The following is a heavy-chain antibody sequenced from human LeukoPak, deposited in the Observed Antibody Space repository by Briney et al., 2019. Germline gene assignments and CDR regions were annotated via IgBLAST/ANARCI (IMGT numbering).Heavy chain of an antibody. D-gene: IGHD2-8*01. V-gene: IGHV4-39*02. CDR2: IYYSGST. Sequence: SETLSLTCTVSGGSISSGSYYWGWIRQPPGKGLEWIGSIYYSGSTHYNPSLKSRVTISVDTSKNEFSLKLSSVTAADTAVYYCARDNTLMMYPRGGEDKGFDYWGQGTLVTVSS. CDR3: ARDNTLMMYPRGGEDKGFDY. CDR1: GGSISSGSYY. J-gene: IGHJ4*02.